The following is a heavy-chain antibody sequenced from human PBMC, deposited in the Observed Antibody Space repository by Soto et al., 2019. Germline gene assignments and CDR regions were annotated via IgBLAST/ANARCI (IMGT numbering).Heavy chain of an antibody. Sequence: QVQLVESGGGVVQPGRSLRLSCAASGFTFSSYGMHWVRQAPGKGLEWVAVIWYDGSNKYYADSVKGRFTISRDNSKNTQYLQMNSLRAEDTAVYYCARVLAQLVPPYYGMDVWGQGTTVTVSS. CDR1: GFTFSSYG. CDR3: ARVLAQLVPPYYGMDV. V-gene: IGHV3-33*01. J-gene: IGHJ6*02. CDR2: IWYDGSNK. D-gene: IGHD6-6*01.